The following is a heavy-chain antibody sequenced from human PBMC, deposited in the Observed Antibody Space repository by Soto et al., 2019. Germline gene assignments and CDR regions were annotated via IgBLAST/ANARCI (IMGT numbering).Heavy chain of an antibody. V-gene: IGHV2-70*01. CDR3: ARHSYY. CDR2: IDWDGDQ. CDR1: GFSLSSNGMS. J-gene: IGHJ6*01. Sequence: CPTLVNPTETLTLTCTFSGFSLSSNGMSVSWIRQPPGQALEWLAVIDWDGDQYYSTSLKTRLSISKDTSKNQVFLRLTNVDPVDTASYLGARHSYY.